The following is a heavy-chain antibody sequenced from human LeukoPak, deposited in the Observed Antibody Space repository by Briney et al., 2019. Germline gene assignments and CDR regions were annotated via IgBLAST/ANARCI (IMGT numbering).Heavy chain of an antibody. Sequence: SSETLSLTCAVSGGSISSSNWWSWVRQPPGKGLEWIGEIYHSGSTNYSLSLKSRVTISVDTSKNQFSLKLSSVTAADTAVYYCARGQAVAGTGVDYWGQGTLVTVSS. CDR2: IYHSGST. D-gene: IGHD6-19*01. J-gene: IGHJ4*02. CDR3: ARGQAVAGTGVDY. V-gene: IGHV4-4*02. CDR1: GGSISSSNW.